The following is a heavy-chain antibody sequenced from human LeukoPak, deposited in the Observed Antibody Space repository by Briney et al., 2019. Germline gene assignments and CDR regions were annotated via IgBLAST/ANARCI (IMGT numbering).Heavy chain of an antibody. CDR1: GFTFSSYA. CDR2: VSGNGGST. Sequence: GGSLSLSCAASGFTFSSYAMSWVRQAPGKGLEWVSSVSGNGGSTYYADSVKGRFTISRDNSKNTVYMQMDSLRAEDTAVYYCAKELFRDGYNTGYFEYWGQGTLVTVSS. CDR3: AKELFRDGYNTGYFEY. V-gene: IGHV3-23*01. D-gene: IGHD5-24*01. J-gene: IGHJ4*02.